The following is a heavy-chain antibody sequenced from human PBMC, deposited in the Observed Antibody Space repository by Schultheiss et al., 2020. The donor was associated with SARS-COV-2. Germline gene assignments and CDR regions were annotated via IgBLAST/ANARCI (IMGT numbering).Heavy chain of an antibody. J-gene: IGHJ4*02. V-gene: IGHV4-59*01. Sequence: SETLSLTCSVSGGSISSYYWSWIRQPPGKGLEWIGSIYYSGSTNYNPSLKSRVTMSVDTSKKQFSLKLSSVTAADTAVYYCARDGSGIVATGFFLLDYWGQGTLVTVSS. CDR2: IYYSGST. CDR3: ARDGSGIVATGFFLLDY. D-gene: IGHD5-12*01. CDR1: GGSISSYY.